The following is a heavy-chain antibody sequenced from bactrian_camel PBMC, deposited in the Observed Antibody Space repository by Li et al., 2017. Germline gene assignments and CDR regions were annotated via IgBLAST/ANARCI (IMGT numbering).Heavy chain of an antibody. Sequence: HVQLVESGGGTVQAGGSLRLSCGTSVSIYGNYLMGWFRQAPGKEREGVARIATGSGNTYYADSVKGRFTISQDNAKNTVYLQMNSLKPEDTAMYYCAARGPYCYTKLSVADFTYWGQGTQVTVS. CDR1: VSIYGNYL. J-gene: IGHJ6*01. CDR2: IATGSGNT. V-gene: IGHV3S1*01. D-gene: IGHD2*01. CDR3: AARGPYCYTKLSVADFTY.